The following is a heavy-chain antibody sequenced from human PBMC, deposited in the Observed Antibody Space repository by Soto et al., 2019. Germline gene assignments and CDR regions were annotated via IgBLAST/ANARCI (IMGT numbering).Heavy chain of an antibody. CDR1: GYTFTSYY. Sequence: ASVKVSCKASGYTFTSYYMHWVRQAPGQGLERMGKINPSGGSTSYAQKFQGRVTMTRDTSTSTVYMELSSLRSEDTAVFYCARDYGAAAGTYYYYGMDVWGQGTTVTVS. CDR2: INPSGGST. CDR3: ARDYGAAAGTYYYYGMDV. D-gene: IGHD6-13*01. V-gene: IGHV1-46*01. J-gene: IGHJ6*02.